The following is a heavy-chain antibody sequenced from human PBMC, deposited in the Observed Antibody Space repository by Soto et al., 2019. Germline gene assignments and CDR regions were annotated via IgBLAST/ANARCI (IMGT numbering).Heavy chain of an antibody. CDR3: ASQVAEYDFLPATFNSVES. CDR1: GFNFSNSW. Sequence: EVHLVESGGGLVQPGGSLRLSCEASGFNFSNSWMNWVRQAPGKGLEWVANINQDGSEKYYADSVRGRFTISRDNAKNSLALQMDSLSLEDTAVFFCASQVAEYDFLPATFNSVESWGLGTLVSVSS. J-gene: IGHJ4*02. V-gene: IGHV3-7*01. CDR2: INQDGSEK. D-gene: IGHD3-3*01.